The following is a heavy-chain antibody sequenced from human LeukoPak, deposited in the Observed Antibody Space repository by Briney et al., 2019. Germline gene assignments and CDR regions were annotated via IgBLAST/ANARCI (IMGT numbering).Heavy chain of an antibody. CDR1: GFTFSSYG. V-gene: IGHV3-30*18. CDR2: ISNDAGNY. CDR3: AKDRRLYDILTPFDY. J-gene: IGHJ4*02. D-gene: IGHD3-9*01. Sequence: GGSLRLSCAASGFTFSSYGMHWVRQAPGKGLEWVALISNDAGNYYYADSVMGRFTISRDNSKNTLYLQMNSLRAEDTAVYFCAKDRRLYDILTPFDYWGQGTLVTVSS.